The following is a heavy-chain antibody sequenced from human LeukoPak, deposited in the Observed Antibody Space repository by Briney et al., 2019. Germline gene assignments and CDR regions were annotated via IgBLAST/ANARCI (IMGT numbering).Heavy chain of an antibody. V-gene: IGHV3-66*01. J-gene: IGHJ4*02. CDR1: GFTVSNNY. D-gene: IGHD1-26*01. CDR2: IYSDSGGST. Sequence: GSLRLSCAASGFTVSNNYMSWVRQAPGKGLEWVSVIYSDSGGSTYYADSVKGRFTISRDTSKNTLSLHMNSLRADDTAVYYCVRDRGRASTDYWGQGTLVTVSS. CDR3: VRDRGRASTDY.